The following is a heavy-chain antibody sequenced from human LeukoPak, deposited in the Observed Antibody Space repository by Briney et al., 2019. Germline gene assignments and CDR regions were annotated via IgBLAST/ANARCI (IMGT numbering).Heavy chain of an antibody. CDR1: GFTFSSYA. J-gene: IGHJ4*02. CDR2: ISGSGGGT. V-gene: IGHV3-23*01. Sequence: GGSLRPSCAASGFTFSSYAMSWVRQAPGKGLEWVSAISGSGGGTYYADSVKGRFTISRDNSKNTLYLQMNSLRAEDTAVYYCAKEASSILTGYYGYWGQGTLVTVSS. CDR3: AKEASSILTGYYGY. D-gene: IGHD3-9*01.